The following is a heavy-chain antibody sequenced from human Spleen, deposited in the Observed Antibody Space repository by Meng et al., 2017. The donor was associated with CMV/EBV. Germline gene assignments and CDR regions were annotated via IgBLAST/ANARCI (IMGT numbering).Heavy chain of an antibody. J-gene: IGHJ6*02. Sequence: LSLTCAASGFTFSRYGMHWVRQAPGKGLQWVALISYDGSDKYYADSVKGRFTISRDNSKNTLYLQMNSLRAEDTAVYYCAKEIESSSSGMDVWGQGTTVTVSS. CDR2: ISYDGSDK. CDR1: GFTFSRYG. CDR3: AKEIESSSSGMDV. V-gene: IGHV3-30*07. D-gene: IGHD6-13*01.